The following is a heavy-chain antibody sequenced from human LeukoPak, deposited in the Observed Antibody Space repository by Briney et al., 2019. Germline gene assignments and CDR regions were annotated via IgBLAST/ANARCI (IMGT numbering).Heavy chain of an antibody. CDR3: GRLAVTYYYDSSGLPQYYFDY. CDR2: IYYTGNT. Sequence: SETLSLTCTVSGGSISSSSYYWGWIRQPPGRGLEWIGTIYYTGNTNYNPSLKSRVTISVDTAKSQFSLKLNSVAAADTAIYYCGRLAVTYYYDSSGLPQYYFDYWGQGKLVTVSS. CDR1: GGSISSSSYY. J-gene: IGHJ4*02. V-gene: IGHV4-39*01. D-gene: IGHD3-22*01.